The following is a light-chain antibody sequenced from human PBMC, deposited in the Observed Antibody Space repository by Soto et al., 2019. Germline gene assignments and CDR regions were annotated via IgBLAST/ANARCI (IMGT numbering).Light chain of an antibody. CDR2: GAS. CDR1: QTISTY. V-gene: IGKV1-39*01. CDR3: QQSFSNTRT. Sequence: DIQMTQSPSPLSASVGDRVTITCGASQTISTYLNWYQQKPGKAPKLLIYGASSLQSGVPSRFSGSGSGTDLTITISSMKNEDFGTYYCQQSFSNTRTFGHGTKVDI. J-gene: IGKJ1*01.